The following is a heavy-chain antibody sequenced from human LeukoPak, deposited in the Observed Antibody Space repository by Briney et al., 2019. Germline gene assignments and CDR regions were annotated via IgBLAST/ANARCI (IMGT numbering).Heavy chain of an antibody. CDR2: TSYDGTNK. J-gene: IGHJ6*02. D-gene: IGHD2/OR15-2a*01. CDR3: AKGYYDSTTNYYYYGMDV. Sequence: PGGSLRLSCAASGFPFSSYGMHWVRQAPGKGLEWVAVTSYDGTNKYYADSVKGRFTISRDNSKNTLYLQMNSLRAEDTAVYYCAKGYYDSTTNYYYYGMDVWGQGTAVTASS. V-gene: IGHV3-30*18. CDR1: GFPFSSYG.